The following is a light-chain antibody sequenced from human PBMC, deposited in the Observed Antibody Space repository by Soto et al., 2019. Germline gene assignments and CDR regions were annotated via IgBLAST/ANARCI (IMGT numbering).Light chain of an antibody. J-gene: IGLJ7*01. CDR3: LLSYSGARRDV. CDR1: TGAVTSGHY. CDR2: DTS. Sequence: QAVVTQEPSLTVSPGGTVTLTCGSSTGAVTSGHYPDWFQPKPGQAPRTLIYDTSNKHSWTPARFSGSLLGGKAALTLSGEQPEDEAEYYYLLSYSGARRDVFGGGNQRTVL. V-gene: IGLV7-46*01.